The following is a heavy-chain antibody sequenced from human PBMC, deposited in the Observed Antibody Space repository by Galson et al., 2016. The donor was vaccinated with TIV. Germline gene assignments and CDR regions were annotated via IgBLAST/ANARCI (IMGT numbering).Heavy chain of an antibody. Sequence: SLRLSCAASGFTLRKYWINWVRQAPGKGLEWVAVISYDGGNEYYADSVRGRFTVSRDNSKNTVYLQINSLRADDTAVYYCAREGYCSPSSCSNWFDPWGQGTLVTVSS. CDR1: GFTLRKYW. D-gene: IGHD2-15*01. J-gene: IGHJ5*02. CDR2: ISYDGGNE. CDR3: AREGYCSPSSCSNWFDP. V-gene: IGHV3-30-3*01.